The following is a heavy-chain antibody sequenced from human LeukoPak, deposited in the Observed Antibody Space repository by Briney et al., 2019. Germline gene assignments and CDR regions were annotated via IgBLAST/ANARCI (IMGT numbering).Heavy chain of an antibody. Sequence: GGSLRLSCAASGFTFSSYGMHWVRQAPGKGLEWVAFIRYDGSNKYYADSVKGRFTISRDNSKNTLYLHVNSLRPEDTAVYYCAKLRGGTTRNSYDYWGQGTLVTVSS. J-gene: IGHJ4*02. CDR1: GFTFSSYG. CDR2: IRYDGSNK. D-gene: IGHD1-7*01. CDR3: AKLRGGTTRNSYDY. V-gene: IGHV3-30*02.